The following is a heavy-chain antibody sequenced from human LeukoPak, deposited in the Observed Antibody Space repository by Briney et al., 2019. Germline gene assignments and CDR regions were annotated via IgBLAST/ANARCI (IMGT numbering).Heavy chain of an antibody. CDR3: ARGRYSYGPYYMDV. D-gene: IGHD5-18*01. J-gene: IGHJ6*03. CDR1: EFSVGSNY. V-gene: IGHV3-53*05. Sequence: GGSLRLSCAASEFSVGSNYMTWVRQAPGKGLEWVSLIYSGGSTYYADSVKGRFTISRDNSKNTLYLQMNSLRSEDTAVYYCARGRYSYGPYYMDVWGKGTTVTVSS. CDR2: IYSGGST.